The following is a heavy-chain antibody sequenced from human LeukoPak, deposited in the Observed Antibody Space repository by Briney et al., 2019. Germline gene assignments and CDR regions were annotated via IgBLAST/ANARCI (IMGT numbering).Heavy chain of an antibody. V-gene: IGHV4-39*01. CDR3: ARQVADGGAQTA. D-gene: IGHD2-21*01. CDR1: GGSISSSSYY. J-gene: IGHJ3*01. CDR2: IYYSWST. Sequence: SETLSLTCTVSGGSISSSSYYWGWIRQPPGKGLEWLGSIYYSWSTYYNPSLTSRVPRSVDTSKHQSSLKLSDVTAPDTAVYYCARQVADGGAQTAWGQGTMVTVSS.